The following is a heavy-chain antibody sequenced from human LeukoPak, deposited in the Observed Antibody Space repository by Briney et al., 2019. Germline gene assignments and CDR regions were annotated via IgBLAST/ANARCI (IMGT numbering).Heavy chain of an antibody. CDR1: GGSISSGSYY. J-gene: IGHJ4*02. D-gene: IGHD3-22*01. V-gene: IGHV4-39*02. CDR2: IFYSGST. CDR3: ARLTFFTYYYDSSDYKGFYFDC. Sequence: SETLSLTCAVSGGSISSGSYYWGWVRQPPGKGLEYIGTIFYSGSTYYNPSLKSRVTMSVDTSKNHFSLKLSSVTAADTAVFYCARLTFFTYYYDSSDYKGFYFDCWGQGSLVTVSS.